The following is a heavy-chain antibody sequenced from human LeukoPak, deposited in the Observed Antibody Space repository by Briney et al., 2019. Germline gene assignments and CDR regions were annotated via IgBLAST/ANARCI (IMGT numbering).Heavy chain of an antibody. CDR3: ARVEDYYYYYMDV. V-gene: IGHV3-53*01. CDR2: IYSGGST. CDR1: GFTVSSNY. Sequence: GGSLRLSCAASGFTVSSNYMSWVRQAPGKGLEWVSVIYSGGSTYYADSVKGRFTISRDNSKNTLYLQMNSLRAEDTAVYYCARVEDYYYYYMDVWGKGTTVTVPS. J-gene: IGHJ6*03.